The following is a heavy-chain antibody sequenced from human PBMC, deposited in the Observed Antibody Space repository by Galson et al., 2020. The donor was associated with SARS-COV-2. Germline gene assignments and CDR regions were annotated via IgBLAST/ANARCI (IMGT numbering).Heavy chain of an antibody. CDR1: GGSISFYY. Sequence: SETLSLTCAVSGGSISFYYWSWVRQPPGKGLEWIGYIYNSGTTNYNPSLKSRVTISVDTSNNQFSLELSSVTAADTAVYYCARHASGYGYFDYWGQGTLVTVSS. J-gene: IGHJ4*02. V-gene: IGHV4-59*08. D-gene: IGHD2-15*01. CDR3: ARHASGYGYFDY. CDR2: IYNSGTT.